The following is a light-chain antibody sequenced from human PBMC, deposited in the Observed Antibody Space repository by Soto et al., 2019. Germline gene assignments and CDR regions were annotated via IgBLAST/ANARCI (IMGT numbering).Light chain of an antibody. J-gene: IGKJ4*01. V-gene: IGKV3-15*01. Sequence: EIVMTQSPATLSVSPGEGATLSCRASQSISSNLAWYQQKPGQAPKLLIYGASTRATRFPARFSGSGSGTEFKLTIRSLQSEDFAVYYFQQYNDWQLTFGGGTKVEIK. CDR1: QSISSN. CDR3: QQYNDWQLT. CDR2: GAS.